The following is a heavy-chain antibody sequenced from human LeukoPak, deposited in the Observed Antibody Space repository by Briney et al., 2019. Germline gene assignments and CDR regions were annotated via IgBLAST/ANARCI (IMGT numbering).Heavy chain of an antibody. CDR1: GYTFTSYG. CDR3: ARDDRRAGATGPNFDY. V-gene: IGHV1-18*01. Sequence: GASVKVSCKASGYTFTSYGISWVRQAPGQGLEWMGWISAYNGNTNYAQKLQGRVTMTTDTSTSTAYMELRSLRSDDTAVYYCARDDRRAGATGPNFDYWGQGTLVTVSS. CDR2: ISAYNGNT. J-gene: IGHJ4*02. D-gene: IGHD1-26*01.